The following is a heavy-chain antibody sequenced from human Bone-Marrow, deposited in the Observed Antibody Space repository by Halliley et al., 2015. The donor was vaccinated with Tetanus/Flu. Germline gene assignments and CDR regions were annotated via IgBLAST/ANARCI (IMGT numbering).Heavy chain of an antibody. Sequence: TLSLTCSVSGDSINNGAYYWGWIRQHPGKGLEWIGYIYFSGNTYYNPSLKSLVTISLDTSKNQFPLKFNSVTAADTAMYYCARGEPFGYAFDIWGQGTMVTVSS. CDR3: ARGEPFGYAFDI. J-gene: IGHJ3*02. CDR2: IYFSGNT. D-gene: IGHD3-16*01. CDR1: GDSINNGAYY. V-gene: IGHV4-31*01.